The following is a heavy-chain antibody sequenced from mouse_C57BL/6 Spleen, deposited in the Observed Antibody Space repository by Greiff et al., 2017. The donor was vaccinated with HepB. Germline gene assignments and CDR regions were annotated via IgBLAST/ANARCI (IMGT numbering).Heavy chain of an antibody. D-gene: IGHD2-1*01. CDR1: GYTFTSYW. V-gene: IGHV1-64*01. CDR3: ARADLLWYQDY. Sequence: VQLQQPGAELVKPGASVKLSCKASGYTFTSYWMHWVKQRPGQGLEWIGMIHPNSGSTNYNEKFKSKATLTVDKSSSTAYMQLSSLTSEDSAVYYCARADLLWYQDYWGQGTTLTVSS. J-gene: IGHJ2*01. CDR2: IHPNSGST.